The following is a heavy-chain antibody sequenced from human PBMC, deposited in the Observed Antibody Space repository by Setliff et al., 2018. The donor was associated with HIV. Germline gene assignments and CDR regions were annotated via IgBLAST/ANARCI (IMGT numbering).Heavy chain of an antibody. CDR1: GYTFTNYA. CDR2: INTNTGHP. J-gene: IGHJ4*02. Sequence: VASVKVSCKGSGYTFTNYAINWVRQAPGQGLEWMGWINTNTGHPIYARGFTGRFVFSLDTSVSTASLHIISLKAEDTAVYYCARGVSSSWYLKVGYYFDYWGQGTLVTVSS. V-gene: IGHV7-4-1*02. D-gene: IGHD6-13*01. CDR3: ARGVSSSWYLKVGYYFDY.